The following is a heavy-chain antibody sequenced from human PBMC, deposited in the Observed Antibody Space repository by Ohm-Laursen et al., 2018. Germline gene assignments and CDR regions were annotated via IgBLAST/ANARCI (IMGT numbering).Heavy chain of an antibody. J-gene: IGHJ4*02. CDR1: GFTFTSYW. V-gene: IGHV3-7*01. D-gene: IGHD5-12*01. CDR3: AKCMTYSGDGIDY. CDR2: MNEIGSEK. Sequence: SLRLSCSASGFTFTSYWMSWARQAPGKGLEWVANMNEIGSEKYFVDSVRGRFTISRDNAKNSLFLQMNSLRVEDTAVYYCAKCMTYSGDGIDYWGQGTLVTVSS.